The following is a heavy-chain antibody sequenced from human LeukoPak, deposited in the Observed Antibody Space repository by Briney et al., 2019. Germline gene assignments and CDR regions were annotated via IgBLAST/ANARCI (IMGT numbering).Heavy chain of an antibody. CDR2: INPNTGVT. CDR3: AASITRYSSSSIDAFDI. V-gene: IGHV1-2*06. Sequence: ASVKVSCKASGYTFSGHYLHWVRQAPGQGLEWMGRINPNTGVTQYTENFQGRVTITGDTSISTAYMELNGLRSDDTAIYYCAASITRYSSSSIDAFDIWGQGTMVTVSS. D-gene: IGHD6-13*01. J-gene: IGHJ3*02. CDR1: GYTFSGHY.